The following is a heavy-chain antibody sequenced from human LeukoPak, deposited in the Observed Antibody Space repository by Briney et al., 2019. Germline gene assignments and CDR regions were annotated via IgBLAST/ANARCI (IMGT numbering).Heavy chain of an antibody. CDR3: AHRRPYCSGGSCYGWFDP. CDR1: GFSLSTSGVG. Sequence: ESGPTLVKPTQTLTLTCTFSGFSLSTSGVGVGWIRQPPGKALEWLALIYWDDDKRYSPSLKSRLTITKDTSENQVVLTMTNMVPVDTATYYCAHRRPYCSGGSCYGWFDPWGQGTLVTVSS. D-gene: IGHD2-15*01. CDR2: IYWDDDK. V-gene: IGHV2-5*02. J-gene: IGHJ5*02.